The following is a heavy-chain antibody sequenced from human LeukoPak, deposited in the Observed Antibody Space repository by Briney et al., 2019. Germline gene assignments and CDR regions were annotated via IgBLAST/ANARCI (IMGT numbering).Heavy chain of an antibody. D-gene: IGHD5-18*01. CDR3: ARDHGGYSYGYDAFDI. Sequence: SVKVSCKASGGTFSSYAISWVRQAPGQGLEWMGGIIPILGTANYAQKFQGRVTITADKSTSTAYMELSSLRSEDTAVYYCARDHGGYSYGYDAFDIWGQGTMVTVSS. CDR1: GGTFSSYA. CDR2: IIPILGTA. J-gene: IGHJ3*02. V-gene: IGHV1-69*06.